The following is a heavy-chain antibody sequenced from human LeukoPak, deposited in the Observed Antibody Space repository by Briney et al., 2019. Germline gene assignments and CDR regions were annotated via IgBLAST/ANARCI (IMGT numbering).Heavy chain of an antibody. CDR1: GGSISSYY. V-gene: IGHV4-59*01. CDR3: ASISSGR. D-gene: IGHD3-10*01. J-gene: IGHJ4*02. CDR2: IYYSGST. Sequence: SETLSLTCTVSGGSISSYYWSWIRQPPGKGLEWIGYIYYSGSTNYNPSLKSRVTISVDTSKNQFSLKLSSVTAADTAVYYCASISSGRWGQGTLVTVSS.